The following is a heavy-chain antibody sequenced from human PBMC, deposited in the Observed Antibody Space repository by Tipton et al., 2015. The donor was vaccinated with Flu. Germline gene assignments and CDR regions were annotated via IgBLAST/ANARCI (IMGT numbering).Heavy chain of an antibody. CDR3: ARAPVGGYDYGAAAVYFDY. CDR2: INHSGST. Sequence: QLVQSGAEVKKPRESLKISCKGSGYSFTSYWIGWVRQMPGKGLEWIGEINHSGSTNYDPSLKSRVTISVDTSKNQFSLKLSSVTAADTAVYYCARAPVGGYDYGAAAVYFDYWGQGTLVTVSS. V-gene: IGHV5-10-1*01. J-gene: IGHJ4*02. CDR1: GYSFTSYW. D-gene: IGHD5-12*01.